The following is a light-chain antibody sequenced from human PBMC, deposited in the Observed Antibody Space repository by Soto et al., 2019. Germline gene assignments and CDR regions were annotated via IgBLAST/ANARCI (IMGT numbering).Light chain of an antibody. V-gene: IGLV1-51*01. CDR2: DDD. CDR1: SSNIWGNS. Sequence: QSVMSQPPSVSAAPGQRVTISCSGSSSNIWGNSVSWYQQLPVTAPKLLIYDDDQRPSGIPDRFSGSKSGTSATLGITGFQTWYEADYYCGSWDSSLSAYVVGTGTKLTVL. J-gene: IGLJ1*01. CDR3: GSWDSSLSAYV.